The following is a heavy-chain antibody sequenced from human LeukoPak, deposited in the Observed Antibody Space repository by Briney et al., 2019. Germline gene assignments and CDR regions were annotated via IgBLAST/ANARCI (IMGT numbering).Heavy chain of an antibody. CDR1: GIMFGNYA. CDR3: AKSLFTSATGTGRAFHI. J-gene: IGHJ3*02. D-gene: IGHD1-1*01. CDR2: ISASGDVT. Sequence: GGSLRLSCAASGIMFGNYAMNWVRQAPGKGLEWVSAISASGDVTFYADSLRGLFTISRDNSKSTLYLQMNGLRAEDTAIFYCAKSLFTSATGTGRAFHIWGQGTRVTVSS. V-gene: IGHV3-23*01.